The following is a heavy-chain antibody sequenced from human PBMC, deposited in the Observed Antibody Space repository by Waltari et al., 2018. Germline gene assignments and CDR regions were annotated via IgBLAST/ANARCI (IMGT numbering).Heavy chain of an antibody. V-gene: IGHV1-69*05. Sequence: QVQLVQSGAELKKPGSSVKVSCKVSGGSFSTHAITWVRQAPGQGLEWMGGIIPKFGTANYAQKIQDRVTINTDESMTTAYMHLSSLTSDDTAVYYCARGGLYGQQLLESAFEIWGQGTKVTVSS. CDR1: GGSFSTHA. CDR2: IIPKFGTA. J-gene: IGHJ3*02. D-gene: IGHD6-13*01. CDR3: ARGGLYGQQLLESAFEI.